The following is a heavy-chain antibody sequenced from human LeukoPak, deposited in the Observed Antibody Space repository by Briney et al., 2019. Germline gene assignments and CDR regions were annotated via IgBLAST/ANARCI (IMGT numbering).Heavy chain of an antibody. CDR2: IYPGDSDT. CDR1: GYSFTSYW. CDR3: ARHFTSSSPNEGYYYYGMDV. Sequence: GESLKISCKGSGYSFTSYWIGWVRQMPGKGLEWMGIIYPGDSDTRYSPSFQGQVTISADKSISTAYLQWSSLKASDPAMYYCARHFTSSSPNEGYYYYGMDVWGQGTTVTVSS. D-gene: IGHD6-13*01. V-gene: IGHV5-51*01. J-gene: IGHJ6*02.